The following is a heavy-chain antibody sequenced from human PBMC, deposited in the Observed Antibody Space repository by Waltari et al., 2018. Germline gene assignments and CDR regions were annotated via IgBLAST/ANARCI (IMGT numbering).Heavy chain of an antibody. J-gene: IGHJ4*02. CDR3: ARDGEVYCSSTSCYYFDH. Sequence: QGQLVESGGGVVQPGRSLRLSCAASGFTFISYTMHWVRQAPGKGLGWVAVISYDGSNKYHADSVKGRFTISRDNSKNTLYLQMNSLRTEDTAVYYCARDGEVYCSSTSCYYFDHWGQGTLVTVSS. V-gene: IGHV3-30*04. CDR1: GFTFISYT. CDR2: ISYDGSNK. D-gene: IGHD2-2*01.